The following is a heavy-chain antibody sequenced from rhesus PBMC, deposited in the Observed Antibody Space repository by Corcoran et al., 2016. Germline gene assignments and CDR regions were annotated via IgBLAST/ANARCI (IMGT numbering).Heavy chain of an antibody. CDR3: ARAYWDGSYVFWYFDL. CDR1: GYSFRSNY. D-gene: IGHD4-4*01. V-gene: IGHV4S14*01. CDR2: IYGSGGSN. J-gene: IGHJ2*01. Sequence: QVQLQESGPGLVKPSETLSLTCAVSGYSFRSNYWSWIRQPPGKGLAWFGCIYGSGGSNYLNPSLTSRVTLSVVTSKNQFSLKLSSVTAADTAVYYCARAYWDGSYVFWYFDLWVPGTPITISS.